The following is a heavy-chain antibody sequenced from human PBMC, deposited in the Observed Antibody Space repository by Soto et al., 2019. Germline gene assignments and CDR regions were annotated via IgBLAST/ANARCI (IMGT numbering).Heavy chain of an antibody. CDR1: GFTFSSYC. Sequence: PGGSLRLACAASGFTFSSYCMHWVRQAPGKGLEWVAVIWYDGSNKYYADSVKGRFTISRDNSKNTLYLQMNSLRAEDTAVYYCARALDSSGSDYWGQGTLVTVSS. CDR3: ARALDSSGSDY. CDR2: IWYDGSNK. D-gene: IGHD3-22*01. J-gene: IGHJ4*02. V-gene: IGHV3-33*01.